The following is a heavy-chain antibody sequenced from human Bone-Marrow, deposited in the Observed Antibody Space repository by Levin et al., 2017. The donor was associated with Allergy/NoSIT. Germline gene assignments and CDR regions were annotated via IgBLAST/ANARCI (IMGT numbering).Heavy chain of an antibody. V-gene: IGHV4-34*01. D-gene: IGHD2-15*01. J-gene: IGHJ5*02. CDR2: IHHSGNT. Sequence: SQTLSLPCAVYGGSLGGSYWTWIRQPPGKGLEWIAEIHHSGNTKYNPSLESRLTVSIDTSKNQFFLNLAFSTAADTATYFCVRGAIRGGLKRGPKWFDPWGQGNLVIVSS. CDR1: GGSLGGSY. CDR3: VRGAIRGGLKRGPKWFDP.